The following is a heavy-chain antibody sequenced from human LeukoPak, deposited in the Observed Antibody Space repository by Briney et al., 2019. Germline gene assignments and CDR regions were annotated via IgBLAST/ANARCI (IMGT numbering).Heavy chain of an antibody. Sequence: PGGSLRLSCTASGFTFNNYAMTWVRQAPGKGLEWVSAITGSGAYTNYADSVKGRFTISRDNSKNTMYLQMNSLRAEDTAVYYCAKDRGGGYYYMDVWGKGTTVTISS. CDR2: ITGSGAYT. V-gene: IGHV3-23*01. CDR3: AKDRGGGYYYMDV. J-gene: IGHJ6*03. CDR1: GFTFNNYA.